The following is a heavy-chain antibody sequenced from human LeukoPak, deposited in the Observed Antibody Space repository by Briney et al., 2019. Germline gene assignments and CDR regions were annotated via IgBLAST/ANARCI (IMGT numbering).Heavy chain of an antibody. CDR2: IYYTGST. J-gene: IGHJ4*02. CDR3: ARVYQSAEYYFDY. Sequence: SETLSLTCTASGGSIDIYYWSWIRQPPGKGLEWIGYIYYTGSTEYHPSLKSRVTISLDTSKNQFSLKLTSVTAADTAVYYCARVYQSAEYYFDYWGQGNLVSVSS. D-gene: IGHD2-2*01. V-gene: IGHV4-59*01. CDR1: GGSIDIYY.